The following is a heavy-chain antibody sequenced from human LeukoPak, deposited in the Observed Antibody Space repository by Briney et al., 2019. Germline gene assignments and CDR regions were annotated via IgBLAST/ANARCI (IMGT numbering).Heavy chain of an antibody. CDR1: GGTFSSYA. CDR2: IIPIFGTA. Sequence: SVKVSCKASGGTFSSYAISWVRQAPGQGLEWMGGIIPIFGTANYAQKFQGRVTITADESTSTAYMELSSLRSEDTAVYYCARHGSGTYYNSYGAFDIWGQGTMVTVSS. V-gene: IGHV1-69*01. CDR3: ARHGSGTYYNSYGAFDI. D-gene: IGHD3-10*01. J-gene: IGHJ3*02.